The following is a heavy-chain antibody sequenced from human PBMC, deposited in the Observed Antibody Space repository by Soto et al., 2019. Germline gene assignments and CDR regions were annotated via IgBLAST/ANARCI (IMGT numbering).Heavy chain of an antibody. CDR3: AHRRVGRELDY. Sequence: QITLKESGPALVKPTQTLTLTCTFSGFSLSTTGVGVGWIRQPPGKALEWLALIYWDDDTRYSSSLRSRLSIAKVPSESQVVLRMTNMDPADTGTYFCAHRRVGRELDYWGQGTLVTVSS. V-gene: IGHV2-5*02. D-gene: IGHD3-3*01. CDR1: GFSLSTTGVG. CDR2: IYWDDDT. J-gene: IGHJ4*02.